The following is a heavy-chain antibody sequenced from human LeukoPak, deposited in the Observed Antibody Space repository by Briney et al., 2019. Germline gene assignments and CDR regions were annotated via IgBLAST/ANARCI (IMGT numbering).Heavy chain of an antibody. J-gene: IGHJ6*03. V-gene: IGHV1-69*05. D-gene: IGHD4-17*01. CDR3: ARTTVTKGNYYYYMDV. Sequence: IPIFGTANYAQKFQGRVTITTDESTSTAYMELSSLRSEDTAVYYCARTTVTKGNYYYYMDVWGKGTTVTVSS. CDR2: IPIFGTA.